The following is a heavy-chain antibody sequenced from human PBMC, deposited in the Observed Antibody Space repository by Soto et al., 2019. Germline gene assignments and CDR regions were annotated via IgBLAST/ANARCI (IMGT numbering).Heavy chain of an antibody. V-gene: IGHV4-39*01. CDR1: GGSISSSSYY. D-gene: IGHD3-22*01. Sequence: SETLSLTCTVSGGSISSSSYYWGWVRQPPGKGLEWIGNVYYGGSTYYNPSLKSRVTISVETSKSQFSLKLSSVTAADTAVYYCAGGDYYHSSGYYFYYYTMDVWGQGTTVTVSS. CDR2: VYYGGST. CDR3: AGGDYYHSSGYYFYYYTMDV. J-gene: IGHJ6*02.